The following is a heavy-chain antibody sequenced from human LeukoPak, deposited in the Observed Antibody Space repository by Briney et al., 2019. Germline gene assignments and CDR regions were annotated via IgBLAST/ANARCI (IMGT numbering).Heavy chain of an antibody. V-gene: IGHV1-69*06. CDR3: ARPRTVYCSGGSCFYY. J-gene: IGHJ4*02. D-gene: IGHD2-15*01. CDR1: GGTFSSYA. Sequence: TSVKVSCKASGGTFSSYAISWVRQAPGQGLEWMGGIIPIFGTANYAQKFQGRVTITADKSTSTAYMELSSLRSEDTAVYYCARPRTVYCSGGSCFYYWGQGTLVTVSS. CDR2: IIPIFGTA.